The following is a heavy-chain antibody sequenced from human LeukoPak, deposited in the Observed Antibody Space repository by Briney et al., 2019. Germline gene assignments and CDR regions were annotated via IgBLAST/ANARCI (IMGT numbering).Heavy chain of an antibody. D-gene: IGHD5-18*01. CDR3: ARRWIQLWLTTYYFDY. CDR2: INHSGST. J-gene: IGHJ4*02. CDR1: GGSFSGYY. Sequence: SATLSLTCAVYGGSFSGYYWSWIRQPPGKGLEWIGEINHSGSTNYNPSLKSRVTISVDTSKNQISLKLSSVTAADTAVYYCARRWIQLWLTTYYFDYWGQGTLVTVSS. V-gene: IGHV4-34*01.